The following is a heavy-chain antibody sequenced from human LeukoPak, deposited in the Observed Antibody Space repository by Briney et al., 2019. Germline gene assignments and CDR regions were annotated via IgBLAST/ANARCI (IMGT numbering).Heavy chain of an antibody. J-gene: IGHJ4*02. D-gene: IGHD1-26*01. Sequence: GGSLRLSCAASGFTFSSYWMSWVRQAPGKGLEWVANIKQDGSEKYYVDSVKGRFTISRDNAKNSLYLQMNSLRAEDTAVYYCARDHSSGSYGWVYWGQGTLVTASS. CDR2: IKQDGSEK. CDR3: ARDHSSGSYGWVY. CDR1: GFTFSSYW. V-gene: IGHV3-7*01.